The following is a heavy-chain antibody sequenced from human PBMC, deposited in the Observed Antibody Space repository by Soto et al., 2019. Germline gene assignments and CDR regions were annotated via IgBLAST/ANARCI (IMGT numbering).Heavy chain of an antibody. J-gene: IGHJ4*02. Sequence: RALTCIVSGASISSSSYYWGWIRQPPGKGLEWIGSIYYSGRTYYNPSFKSRVTISIDTSKNQFSLKLSSVTATDTAVYYCARQRTTVVTQAYFDDWGQGALVTVSS. V-gene: IGHV4-39*01. CDR2: IYYSGRT. D-gene: IGHD2-21*02. CDR1: GASISSSSYY. CDR3: ARQRTTVVTQAYFDD.